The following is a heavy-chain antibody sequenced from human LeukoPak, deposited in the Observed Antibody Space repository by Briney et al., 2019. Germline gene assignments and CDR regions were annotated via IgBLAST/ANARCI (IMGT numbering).Heavy chain of an antibody. Sequence: ASVKVSCKASGYTFTGYYMHWVRQAPGQGLEWMGWINPNSGGTNYAQKFQGRVTMTRDTSISTAYMELRSLRSDDTAVYYCARGNRHSSGWLDYWGQGTLVTVSS. D-gene: IGHD6-19*01. V-gene: IGHV1-2*02. CDR1: GYTFTGYY. CDR3: ARGNRHSSGWLDY. CDR2: INPNSGGT. J-gene: IGHJ4*02.